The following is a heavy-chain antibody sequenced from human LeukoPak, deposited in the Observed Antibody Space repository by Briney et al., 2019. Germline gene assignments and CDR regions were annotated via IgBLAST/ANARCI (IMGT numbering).Heavy chain of an antibody. V-gene: IGHV3-30-3*01. CDR1: GFTFSSYA. J-gene: IGHJ1*01. D-gene: IGHD6-6*01. CDR2: ISYDGSNK. Sequence: GRSLRLSCAASGFTFSSYAMHWVRQAPGKGLEWVAVISYDGSNKYYADSVKGRFTISRDNSKNTLYLQMNSLRAEDTAVYYCAKDRRTYSSSSAEYFQHWGQGTLVTVSS. CDR3: AKDRRTYSSSSAEYFQH.